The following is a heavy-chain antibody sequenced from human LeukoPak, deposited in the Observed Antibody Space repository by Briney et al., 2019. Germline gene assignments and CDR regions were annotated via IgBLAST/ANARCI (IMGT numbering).Heavy chain of an antibody. Sequence: PGGSLRLSCAASGFAVSSNFMTWVRQAPGKGLEWVSVGYSEGITYIEHSVKGRFTIYRDNSKNTLYLQMNSPGAEDTAVYYCARHQLSSYYGMDVWGQGTTVT. CDR2: GYSEGIT. J-gene: IGHJ6*02. CDR3: ARHQLSSYYGMDV. D-gene: IGHD2-2*01. CDR1: GFAVSSNF. V-gene: IGHV3-53*01.